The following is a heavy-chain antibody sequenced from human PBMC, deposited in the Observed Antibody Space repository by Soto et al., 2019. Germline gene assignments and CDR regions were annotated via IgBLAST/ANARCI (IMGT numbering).Heavy chain of an antibody. D-gene: IGHD2-2*01. CDR3: ARDSTRRGACDI. J-gene: IGHJ3*02. CDR1: NGSFSVYY. Sequence: SETLSLTCAVYNGSFSVYYWTWFRQPPGKGLEWIGEINHSGSTNYNPSLKSRVTISVDTSKDQFSLKLSSVTAADTAVYYCARDSTRRGACDIWGQGTMVTVSS. V-gene: IGHV4-34*01. CDR2: INHSGST.